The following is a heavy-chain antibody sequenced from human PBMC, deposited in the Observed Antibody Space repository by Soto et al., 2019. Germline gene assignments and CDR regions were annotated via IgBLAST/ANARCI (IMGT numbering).Heavy chain of an antibody. Sequence: QVQLQQWGAGLLKPSETLSLTCAVYGGSFSGYYWSWIRQPPGKGLEWIGEINHSGSTNYNPSLKSRVTISVDTSKNQFSLKLSSVTAADTAVYYCARMMITFGGVIALFDYWGQGTLVTVSS. CDR2: INHSGST. D-gene: IGHD3-16*02. CDR1: GGSFSGYY. V-gene: IGHV4-34*01. CDR3: ARMMITFGGVIALFDY. J-gene: IGHJ4*02.